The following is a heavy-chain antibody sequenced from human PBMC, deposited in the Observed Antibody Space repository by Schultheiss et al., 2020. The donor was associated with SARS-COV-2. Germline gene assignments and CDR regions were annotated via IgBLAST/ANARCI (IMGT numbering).Heavy chain of an antibody. CDR2: IYTSGST. Sequence: SETLSLTCAVYGGSFSGYYWSWIRQPPGKGLEWIGRIYTSGSTNYNPSLKSRVTMSVDTSKNQFSLKLSSVTAADTAVYYCGRTSTGYYYGMDVWGQGTTVTVSS. CDR3: GRTSTGYYYGMDV. V-gene: IGHV4-59*10. J-gene: IGHJ6*02. CDR1: GGSFSGYY.